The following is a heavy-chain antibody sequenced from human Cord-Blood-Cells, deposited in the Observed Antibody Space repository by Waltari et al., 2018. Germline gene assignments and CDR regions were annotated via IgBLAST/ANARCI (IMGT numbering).Heavy chain of an antibody. CDR3: AKVQRGSSSWVDY. CDR2: ISGSGGST. Sequence: EVQLLESGGGLVQPGGSLRLSCAASGFTFSSYAISWVRQAPGKGVEWVSAISGSGGSTYYADSVNGRFTISRDNSKNTLYLQMNSLRAEDTAVYYWAKVQRGSSSWVDYWGQGTLVTVAS. D-gene: IGHD6-13*01. J-gene: IGHJ4*02. CDR1: GFTFSSYA. V-gene: IGHV3-23*01.